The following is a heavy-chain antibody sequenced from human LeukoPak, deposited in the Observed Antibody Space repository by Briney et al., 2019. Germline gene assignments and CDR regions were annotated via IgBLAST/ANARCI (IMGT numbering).Heavy chain of an antibody. V-gene: IGHV3-23*01. CDR2: IGGSGGDT. CDR1: GFTFSSSA. Sequence: GGSLRLSCVASGFTFSSSAMNWVRQAPGEGLQWVSAIGGSGGDTYYADSVKGRFTISRENSKTTVYLQMDNLRAEDMAVYYCAKDGITYYDFWSGYSTRYYFDYWGQGTLVTVSS. CDR3: AKDGITYYDFWSGYSTRYYFDY. D-gene: IGHD3-3*01. J-gene: IGHJ4*02.